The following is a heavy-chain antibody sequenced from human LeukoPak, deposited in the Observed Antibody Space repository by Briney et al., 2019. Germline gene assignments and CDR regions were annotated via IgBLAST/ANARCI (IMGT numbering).Heavy chain of an antibody. J-gene: IGHJ4*02. CDR3: ARSAVAGTFWVGPMYYFDY. CDR2: INPSGGST. CDR1: GYTFTSYY. V-gene: IGHV1-46*01. Sequence: GASVKVSCKASGYTFTSYYMHWVRQAPGQGLEWMGIINPSGGSTSYAQKFQGRVTMTRDTSTSTVYMELSSLRSEDTAVYYCARSAVAGTFWVGPMYYFDYWGQGTLVTVSS. D-gene: IGHD6-19*01.